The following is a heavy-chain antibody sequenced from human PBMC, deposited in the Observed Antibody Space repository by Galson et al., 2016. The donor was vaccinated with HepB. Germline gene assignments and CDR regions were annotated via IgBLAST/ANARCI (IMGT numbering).Heavy chain of an antibody. D-gene: IGHD6-13*01. Sequence: SLRLSCAASGFTFSYYSMNWVRQAPGKGLEWVSSISSSSSDIYYADSAKGRFTISRDNAKNSLYLQMNSLRAEDTAVYYCARDLIAATGRNFYYYYYYMDVWGKGTTVTVSS. V-gene: IGHV3-21*01. CDR1: GFTFSYYS. CDR3: ARDLIAATGRNFYYYYYYMDV. CDR2: ISSSSSDI. J-gene: IGHJ6*03.